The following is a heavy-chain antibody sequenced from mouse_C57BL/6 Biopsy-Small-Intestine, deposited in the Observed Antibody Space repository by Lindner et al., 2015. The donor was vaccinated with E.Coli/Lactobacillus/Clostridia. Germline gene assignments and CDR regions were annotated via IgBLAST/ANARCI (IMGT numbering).Heavy chain of an antibody. CDR3: ARDYEYYFDY. CDR2: ISSGGSYT. Sequence: VQLQESGGDLVKPGGSLKLSCAASGFTFSSYGMSWVRQTPDKRLEWVATISSGGSYTYYPDSVKGRFTISRDNAKNTLYLQMSSLKSEDTAMYYCARDYEYYFDYWGQGTTLTVSS. J-gene: IGHJ2*01. CDR1: GFTFSSYG. V-gene: IGHV5-6*01. D-gene: IGHD1-1*01.